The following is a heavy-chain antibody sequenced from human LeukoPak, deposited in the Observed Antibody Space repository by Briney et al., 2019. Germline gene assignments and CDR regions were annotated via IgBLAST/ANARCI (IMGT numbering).Heavy chain of an antibody. D-gene: IGHD3-3*01. J-gene: IGHJ3*02. CDR2: ISSSSSYI. CDR3: AREDRRGYDFWSGYSSAFDI. V-gene: IGHV3-21*01. Sequence: GGSLRLSCAASGFTFSSYSMNWVRQAPGKGLEWVSSISSSSSYIYYADSVKGRFTISRDNAKNSLYLQMNSLRAEGTAVYYCAREDRRGYDFWSGYSSAFDIWGQGTMVTVSS. CDR1: GFTFSSYS.